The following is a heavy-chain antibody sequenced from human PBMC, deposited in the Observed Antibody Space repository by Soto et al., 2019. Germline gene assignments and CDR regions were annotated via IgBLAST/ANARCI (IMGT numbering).Heavy chain of an antibody. CDR1: GYTFTSYA. CDR3: ASVCRRCPFAY. CDR2: INAGNGNT. D-gene: IGHD3-16*01. J-gene: IGHJ4*02. Sequence: ASVKVSCKASGYTFTSYALHWVRQAPGQRLEWMGWINAGNGNTKYSQKFQGRVTITRDTSASTAYMELSSLRSDDTAWYYCASVCRRCPFAYWGQGTLVPVSS. V-gene: IGHV1-3*01.